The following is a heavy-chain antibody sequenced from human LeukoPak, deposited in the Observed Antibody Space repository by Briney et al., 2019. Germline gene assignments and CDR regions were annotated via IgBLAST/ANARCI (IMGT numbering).Heavy chain of an antibody. V-gene: IGHV1-69*01. CDR3: ALKVGATWGTGWYFDY. Sequence: SVKDSCKASGGTFSSYAISWVRQAPGQGLEWMGGIIPIFGTANYAQKFQGRVTITADESTSTAYMELSSLRSEDTAVYYCALKVGATWGTGWYFDYWGQGTLVTVSS. J-gene: IGHJ4*02. CDR1: GGTFSSYA. D-gene: IGHD1-26*01. CDR2: IIPIFGTA.